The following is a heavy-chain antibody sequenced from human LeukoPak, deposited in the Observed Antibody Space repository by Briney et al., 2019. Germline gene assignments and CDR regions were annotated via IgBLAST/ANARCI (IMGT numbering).Heavy chain of an antibody. Sequence: PSETLSLTCTVSGGSISSSSLYWDWIRQPPGKGLEWIGTVYYSGSTYYNPSLKSRVTISVDTSKNQFSLRLSSVTAADTALYYCARNASSLGAGAFDIWDQGTMVTVSS. CDR1: GGSISSSSLY. J-gene: IGHJ3*02. D-gene: IGHD2-2*01. CDR2: VYYSGST. CDR3: ARNASSLGAGAFDI. V-gene: IGHV4-39*01.